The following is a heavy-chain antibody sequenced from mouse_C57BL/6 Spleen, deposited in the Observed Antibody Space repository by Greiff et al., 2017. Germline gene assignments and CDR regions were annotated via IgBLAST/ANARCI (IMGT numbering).Heavy chain of an antibody. CDR1: GYAFSSSW. V-gene: IGHV1-82*01. D-gene: IGHD2-12*01. CDR3: ARGSNDVMDY. J-gene: IGHJ4*01. CDR2: IYPGDGDT. Sequence: QVQLKESGPELVKPGASVKISCKASGYAFSSSWMNWVKQRPGKGLEWIGRIYPGDGDTNYNGKFKGKATLTADKSSSTAYMQLSSLTSEDSAVYFCARGSNDVMDYWGQGTSVTVSS.